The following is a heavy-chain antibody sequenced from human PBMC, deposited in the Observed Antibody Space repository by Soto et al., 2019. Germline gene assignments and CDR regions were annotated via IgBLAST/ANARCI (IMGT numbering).Heavy chain of an antibody. V-gene: IGHV1-69*08. J-gene: IGHJ6*02. Sequence: QVQLVQSGAEVKKPGSSVKVSCKASGGTFSSYTISWVRQAPGQGLEWMGRIIPILGIANYAQKFQGRVTITADKSTSTACMEVSSLSSEDTAVYYCARDFDRGLYSSRGGYYYYGMDVWGQGTTVTVSS. CDR3: ARDFDRGLYSSRGGYYYYGMDV. CDR2: IIPILGIA. D-gene: IGHD6-13*01. CDR1: GGTFSSYT.